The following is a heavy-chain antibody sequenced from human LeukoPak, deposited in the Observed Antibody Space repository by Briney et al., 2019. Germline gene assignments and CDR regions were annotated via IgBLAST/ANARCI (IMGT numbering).Heavy chain of an antibody. D-gene: IGHD3/OR15-3a*01. CDR1: GFTFSSYS. J-gene: IGHJ4*02. V-gene: IGHV3-48*01. CDR2: ISSSSGGV. CDR3: ARDAFSYGLWYFDY. Sequence: GGSLRLSCAASGFTFSSYSMNWVRQAPGKGLEWVSSISSSSGGVYYADSVKGRFTISRDNAKNSLYLEMNSLRAEDTAVYYCARDAFSYGLWYFDYWGQGTLVTVSS.